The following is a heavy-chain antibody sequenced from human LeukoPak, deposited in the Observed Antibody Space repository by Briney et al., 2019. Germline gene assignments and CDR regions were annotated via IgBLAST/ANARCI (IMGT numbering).Heavy chain of an antibody. Sequence: PSETLSLTCAVYGGSFSGYYWSWIRQPPGKGLEWIGEINHSGSTNYNPSLKSRVTISVDTSKNQFSLKLSSVTAADTAVYYCAGGGSRYFDWLPPGVEPQGERGQGRYYYYGMDVWGQGTTVTVSS. CDR2: INHSGST. J-gene: IGHJ6*02. CDR1: GGSFSGYY. D-gene: IGHD3-9*01. CDR3: AGGGSRYFDWLPPGVEPQGERGQGRYYYYGMDV. V-gene: IGHV4-34*01.